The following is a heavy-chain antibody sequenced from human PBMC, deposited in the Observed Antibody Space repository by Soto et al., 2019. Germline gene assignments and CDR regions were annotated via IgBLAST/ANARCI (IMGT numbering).Heavy chain of an antibody. Sequence: EVKLWESGGGLVLPGGSLRLSCEASGFTFSNFGMSWVRQAPGKGLEWVSGLTGNGGTTYYADSVKGRFTISRDNSKNTLSLQMNSLRVDETAVYYCARGGQYQQPYQFDFWGQGTLVTVSS. D-gene: IGHD2-2*01. CDR2: LTGNGGTT. J-gene: IGHJ4*02. CDR1: GFTFSNFG. V-gene: IGHV3-23*01. CDR3: ARGGQYQQPYQFDF.